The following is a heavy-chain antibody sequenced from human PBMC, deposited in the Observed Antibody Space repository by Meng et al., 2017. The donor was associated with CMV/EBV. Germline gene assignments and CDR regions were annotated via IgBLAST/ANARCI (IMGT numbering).Heavy chain of an antibody. CDR3: ARDLCGDSSCFPFGY. CDR2: TSYDGSTK. V-gene: IGHV3-30-3*01. D-gene: IGHD2-15*01. Sequence: GESLKISCAASEFTFSNYAIHWVRRAPGKGLEWVAVTSYDGSTKHYADSVKGRFTISRDNSKNTVFLQMNSLRPEDTAVYYCARDLCGDSSCFPFGYWGQGALVTVSS. CDR1: EFTFSNYA. J-gene: IGHJ4*02.